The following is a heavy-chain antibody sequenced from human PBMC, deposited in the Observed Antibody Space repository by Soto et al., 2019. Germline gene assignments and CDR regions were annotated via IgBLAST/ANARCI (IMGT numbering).Heavy chain of an antibody. V-gene: IGHV4-61*01. D-gene: IGHD3-22*01. Sequence: SETLSLTCTVSGGPVSSGSYYWSWIRQPPGKGLEWIGYIYYSGSTNYNPSLKSRVTISVDTSKNQFSLKLSSVTAADTAVYYCARASDYDSSGYYYRFDPWGQGTLVTVS. CDR3: ARASDYDSSGYYYRFDP. CDR1: GGPVSSGSYY. CDR2: IYYSGST. J-gene: IGHJ5*02.